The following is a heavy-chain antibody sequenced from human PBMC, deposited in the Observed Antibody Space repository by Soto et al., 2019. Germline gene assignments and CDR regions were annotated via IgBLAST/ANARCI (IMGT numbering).Heavy chain of an antibody. CDR3: ARRIVATETIDY. Sequence: QVRLQESGPGLVKPSENLSLTCTVSVGSMISYYWSWIRQPPGRGLEWIGLIYYAGSTKYNPSLNSRVTISVDTSKNQFSLTVTSVTAADRAVYYCARRIVATETIDYWGQGTLVTVS. CDR2: IYYAGST. CDR1: VGSMISYY. D-gene: IGHD5-12*01. V-gene: IGHV4-59*08. J-gene: IGHJ4*02.